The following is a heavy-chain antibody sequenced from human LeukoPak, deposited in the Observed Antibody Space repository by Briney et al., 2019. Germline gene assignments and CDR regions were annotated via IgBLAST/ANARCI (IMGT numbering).Heavy chain of an antibody. V-gene: IGHV3-21*01. D-gene: IGHD2-2*01. J-gene: IGHJ6*02. Sequence: GGSLRLSCAASGFTFSSYSMNWVRQAPGKGLEWVSSISSSSSYIYYADSVKGRFTISRDNAKNSLYLQMNSLRAEDTAVYYCASFSGCSSTSCYFWSYYYGMDVWGQGTTVTVSS. CDR1: GFTFSSYS. CDR2: ISSSSSYI. CDR3: ASFSGCSSTSCYFWSYYYGMDV.